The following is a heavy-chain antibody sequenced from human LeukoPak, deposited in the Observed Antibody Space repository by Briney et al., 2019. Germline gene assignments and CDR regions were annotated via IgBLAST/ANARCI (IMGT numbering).Heavy chain of an antibody. D-gene: IGHD1-26*01. J-gene: IGHJ5*02. CDR1: GGSISSDY. CDR3: ARGREWFDP. Sequence: PSETLSLTCTVSGGSISSDYWSWIRQPPGKGLEWIGYIYYSWSTNYIPSLKSRVNISVDTYKNQFSLKLSSVTAADTALYYCARGREWFDPWGQGTLVIVSS. CDR2: IYYSWST. V-gene: IGHV4-59*01.